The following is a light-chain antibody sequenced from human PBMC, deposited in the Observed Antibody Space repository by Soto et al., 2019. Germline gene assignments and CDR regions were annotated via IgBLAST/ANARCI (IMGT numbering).Light chain of an antibody. CDR1: QAISSW. CDR3: QQANSFPYT. J-gene: IGKJ2*01. V-gene: IGKV1-12*01. CDR2: AAS. Sequence: DIQMTQSPSSVSASGGDRVTITCRASQAISSWLAWYQQKPGKAPKLLIYAASTFQSGVPSRFSGSGSGTEFTLSISSLQPEDFATYYCQQANSFPYTFGQGTKLEI.